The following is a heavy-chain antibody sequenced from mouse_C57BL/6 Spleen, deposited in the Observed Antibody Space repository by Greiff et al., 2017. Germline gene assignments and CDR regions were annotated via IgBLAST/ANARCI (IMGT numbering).Heavy chain of an antibody. Sequence: EVKVEESGGGLVQPGGSMKLSCAASGFTFSDAWMDWVRQSPEKGLEWVAEIRNKANNHATSYAESVEGRFTSSRDDSNRSVYLQMNSLRAEDTGIYYCTWAKWYFDVWGTGTTVTVSS. V-gene: IGHV6-6*01. J-gene: IGHJ1*03. CDR2: IRNKANNHAT. CDR3: TWAKWYFDV. CDR1: GFTFSDAW.